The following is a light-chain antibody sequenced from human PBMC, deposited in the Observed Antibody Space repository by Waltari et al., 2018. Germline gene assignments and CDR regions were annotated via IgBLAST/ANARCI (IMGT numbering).Light chain of an antibody. CDR2: EVS. V-gene: IGLV2-8*01. CDR3: SSFAGSSQML. CDR1: SRDVCGFDY. J-gene: IGLJ2*01. Sequence: QSALTQPPSASGSPGQSVTISCPGTSRDVCGFDYVSWYQQHPGKVPRLMIYEVSKRPSGVPDRFSGSKSGNTASLTVSGLQVEDEADYYCSSFAGSSQMLFGGGTKLTVL.